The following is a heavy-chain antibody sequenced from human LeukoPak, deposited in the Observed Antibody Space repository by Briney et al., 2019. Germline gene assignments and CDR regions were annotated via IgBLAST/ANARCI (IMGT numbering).Heavy chain of an antibody. Sequence: ASETLSLTCTVSGGSTSSSSYYWGWIRQPPGKGLEWIGSIYYSGSTYYNPSLKSRVTMSVDTSKNQFSLNLRSVTAADAAVYYCARQLYGDFVNWFDPWGQGTLVTVSS. J-gene: IGHJ5*02. V-gene: IGHV4-39*01. CDR1: GGSTSSSSYY. D-gene: IGHD4-17*01. CDR2: IYYSGST. CDR3: ARQLYGDFVNWFDP.